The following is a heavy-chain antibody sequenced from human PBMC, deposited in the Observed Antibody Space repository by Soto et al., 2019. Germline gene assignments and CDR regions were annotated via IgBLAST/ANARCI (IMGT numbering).Heavy chain of an antibody. V-gene: IGHV4-34*01. CDR3: ARVAIVVVYYFDY. CDR2: INHSGST. Sequence: PSETLSLTCAVYGGSFSGYYWNWIRQPPGKGPEWIGEINHSGSTNYNPSLKSRVTISVDTSKNQFSLKLSSVTAADTAVYYCARVAIVVVYYFDYWGQGTLVTVSS. CDR1: GGSFSGYY. D-gene: IGHD3-22*01. J-gene: IGHJ4*02.